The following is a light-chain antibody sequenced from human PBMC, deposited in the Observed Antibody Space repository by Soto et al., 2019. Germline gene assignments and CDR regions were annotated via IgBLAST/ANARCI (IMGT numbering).Light chain of an antibody. V-gene: IGLV2-11*01. Sequence: QSALTQPRSVSGSPGQSVTISCTGTSSDVGGYNYVSWYQQHPGKAPKLMIYDVSKRPSGVPDRVSGSKSGNTASLTISGLQAEDEAEYYCCSYAGSDFYVFGTGTKVTVL. J-gene: IGLJ1*01. CDR1: SSDVGGYNY. CDR3: CSYAGSDFYV. CDR2: DVS.